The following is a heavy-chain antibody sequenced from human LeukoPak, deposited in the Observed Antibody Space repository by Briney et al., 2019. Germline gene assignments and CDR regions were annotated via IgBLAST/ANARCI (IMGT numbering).Heavy chain of an antibody. Sequence: PGGSLRLSCAVSGFTLSNCGMSWVRQAPGKGLEWVAGISGSGGRTNYADSVKGRFTISRDNPKNTLYLQMNSLRVEDTAVYFCAKRGVVIRVILVGFHKEAYYFDSWGQGALVTVSS. CDR3: AKRGVVIRVILVGFHKEAYYFDS. V-gene: IGHV3-23*01. J-gene: IGHJ4*02. CDR1: GFTLSNCG. D-gene: IGHD3-22*01. CDR2: ISGSGGRT.